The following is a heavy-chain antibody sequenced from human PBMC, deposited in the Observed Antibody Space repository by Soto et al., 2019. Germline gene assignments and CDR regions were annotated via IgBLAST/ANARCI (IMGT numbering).Heavy chain of an antibody. CDR3: ATDWYFGSTIVGVMFDD. D-gene: IGHD3-3*01. Sequence: GGSLRLSCSASGFTFRSYAMSWVRQAPGKGLEWVSAISGSGGSTNYADSVKGRFTISRDNSKNTLYLQMNSLRAEDTAVYYCATDWYFGSTIVGVMFDDWCEGTMVTVAS. CDR1: GFTFRSYA. V-gene: IGHV3-23*01. J-gene: IGHJ4*02. CDR2: ISGSGGST.